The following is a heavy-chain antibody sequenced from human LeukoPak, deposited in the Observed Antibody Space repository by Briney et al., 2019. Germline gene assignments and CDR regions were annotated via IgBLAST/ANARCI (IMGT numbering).Heavy chain of an antibody. V-gene: IGHV1-46*01. CDR2: ISPSGGST. J-gene: IGHJ5*02. D-gene: IGHD3-10*01. CDR3: ARVGYYGSGSLGPVEAWFDP. CDR1: GYTFTSNY. Sequence: ASVKVSCKAFGYTFTSNYMHWVRQAPGQGPEWMGVISPSGGSTTYAQKFQGRVTLTRDMSTSTDYLELSSLRSEDTAVYYCARVGYYGSGSLGPVEAWFDPWGQGTLVTVSS.